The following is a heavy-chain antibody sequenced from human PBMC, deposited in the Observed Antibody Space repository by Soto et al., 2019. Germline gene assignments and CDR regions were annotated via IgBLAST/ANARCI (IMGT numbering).Heavy chain of an antibody. CDR3: TREKRYYNNLTSFYFDN. D-gene: IGHD3-10*01. Sequence: EVQLVQSGGGLVQPGGSLRLSCAASGFTFSDYYMDWVRRAPGKGLEWVGRIRNKAKNYATEYAASLKGRVTFSRDDSENSLYLQMNSLETEDTAVYWCTREKRYYNNLTSFYFDNWGQGTLVTVSS. V-gene: IGHV3-72*01. J-gene: IGHJ4*02. CDR2: IRNKAKNYAT. CDR1: GFTFSDYY.